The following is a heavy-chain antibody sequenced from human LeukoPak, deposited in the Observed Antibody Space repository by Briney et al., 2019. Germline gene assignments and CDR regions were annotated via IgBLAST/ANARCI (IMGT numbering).Heavy chain of an antibody. J-gene: IGHJ4*02. CDR3: ARDSRPHCSGGSCSVFDY. CDR1: GFTFSSYW. Sequence: GGSLRLSCAASGFTFSSYWMHWVRQAPGKGLVWVSRINSDGSSTSYADSVKGRFTISRDNAKNSLYLQMNSLRAEDTAVYYCARDSRPHCSGGSCSVFDYWGQGTLVTVFS. CDR2: INSDGSST. V-gene: IGHV3-74*01. D-gene: IGHD2-15*01.